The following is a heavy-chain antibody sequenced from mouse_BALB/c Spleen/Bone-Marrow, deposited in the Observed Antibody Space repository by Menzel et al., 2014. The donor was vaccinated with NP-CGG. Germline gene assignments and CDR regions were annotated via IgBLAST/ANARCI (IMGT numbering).Heavy chain of an antibody. V-gene: IGHV3-8*02. CDR3: ARGDYGKHFDV. D-gene: IGHD2-1*01. CDR1: GDSITSGY. Sequence: EVQLQQSGPRLVKPSQTLSLTCSVTGDSITSGYWNWIRKFPGNKLEYMGHISYSGSTYYNPSLKSRISITRDTSTNQYYLQLNSVTTEDTATYYCARGDYGKHFDVWGAGTTVTVSS. J-gene: IGHJ1*01. CDR2: ISYSGST.